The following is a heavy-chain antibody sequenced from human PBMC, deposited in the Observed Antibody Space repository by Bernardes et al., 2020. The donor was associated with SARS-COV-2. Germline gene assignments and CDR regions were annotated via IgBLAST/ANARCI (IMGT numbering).Heavy chain of an antibody. CDR1: GYTFTSYA. J-gene: IGHJ6*02. V-gene: IGHV1-3*01. CDR2: INAGNGNT. D-gene: IGHD3-10*01. CDR3: ARDPRGMVRGVRSNYYYGMDV. Sequence: ASVKVSCKASGYTFTSYAMHWVRQAPGQRLEWMGWINAGNGNTKYSQKFQGRVTITRDTSASTAYMELSSLRSEDTAVYYCARDPRGMVRGVRSNYYYGMDVWGQGTTVTVSS.